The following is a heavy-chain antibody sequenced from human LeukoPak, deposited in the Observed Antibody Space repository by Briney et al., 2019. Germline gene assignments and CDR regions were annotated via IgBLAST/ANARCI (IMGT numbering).Heavy chain of an antibody. Sequence: SETMSLTCTVSGYSISSGYYGGWIRQPPGQGLEWIGNIYHSGSTYYNPSLKSRVTISVDTPKNQSSLKLSSVTAADTAVYYCARDFDSSGYYRYNWFDPWGQGTLVTVSS. CDR2: IYHSGST. D-gene: IGHD3-22*01. CDR3: ARDFDSSGYYRYNWFDP. V-gene: IGHV4-38-2*02. J-gene: IGHJ5*02. CDR1: GYSISSGYY.